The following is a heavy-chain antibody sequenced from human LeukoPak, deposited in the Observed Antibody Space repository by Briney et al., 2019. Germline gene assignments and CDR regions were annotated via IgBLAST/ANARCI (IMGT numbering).Heavy chain of an antibody. CDR2: INHSGST. Sequence: SETLSLTCAVYGGSFSGYYWSWIRQPPGKGLEWIGEINHSGSTNYNPSLKSRVTISVDTSKNQFSLKLSSVTAADTAVYYCARGGRITIFGPSGRPHAFDIWGQRTMVTVSS. J-gene: IGHJ3*02. CDR3: ARGGRITIFGPSGRPHAFDI. CDR1: GGSFSGYY. V-gene: IGHV4-34*01. D-gene: IGHD3-3*01.